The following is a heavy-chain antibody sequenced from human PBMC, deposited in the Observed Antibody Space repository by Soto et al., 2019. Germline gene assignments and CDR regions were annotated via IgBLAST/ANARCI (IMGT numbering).Heavy chain of an antibody. CDR3: ARATLSIVVTPYYYYYGMDV. V-gene: IGHV1-69*13. D-gene: IGHD3-22*01. CDR2: IIPIFGTA. Sequence: GASVKVSCKASGGTFSSYAISWVRQAPGQGLEWMGGIIPIFGTANYAQKFQGRVTITADESTSTAYMELSSLRSEGTAVYYCARATLSIVVTPYYYYYGMDVWGQGTTVTVSS. CDR1: GGTFSSYA. J-gene: IGHJ6*02.